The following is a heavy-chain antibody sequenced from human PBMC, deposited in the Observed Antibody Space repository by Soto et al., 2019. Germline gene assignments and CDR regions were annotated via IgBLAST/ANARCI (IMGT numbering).Heavy chain of an antibody. J-gene: IGHJ4*02. CDR3: AKRGGNMNSFDY. CDR1: GFKFSNYA. D-gene: IGHD3-16*01. Sequence: PGGSLRLSCAASGFKFSNYAMSWVRQAPGKGLEWVSLISATGGSTYYADSVKGRFTISRDNSKNTLYLQMNSLRAEDTAVYYCAKRGGNMNSFDYWGQGILVTVSS. CDR2: ISATGGST. V-gene: IGHV3-23*01.